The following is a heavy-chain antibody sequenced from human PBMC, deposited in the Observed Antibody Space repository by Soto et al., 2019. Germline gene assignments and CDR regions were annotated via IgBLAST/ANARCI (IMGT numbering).Heavy chain of an antibody. CDR2: ISNDGSST. CDR3: ARLPNKSPQN. Sequence: EVHLVXXGGXLVXXXXXLRXXCVAXGFTXSSYWMHWVRQAPGKGLVWVSTISNDGSSTSYADPVKGRFXIXXXXXXXXXXXXXNSLRAEDTAVYYCARLPNKSPQNWGQGTLV. CDR1: GFTXSSYW. J-gene: IGHJ1*01. V-gene: IGHV3-74*01.